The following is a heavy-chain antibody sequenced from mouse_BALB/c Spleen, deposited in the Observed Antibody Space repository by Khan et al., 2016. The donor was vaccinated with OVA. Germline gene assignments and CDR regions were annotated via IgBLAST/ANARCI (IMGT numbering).Heavy chain of an antibody. J-gene: IGHJ3*01. D-gene: IGHD1-2*01. CDR3: VISGYGSFAF. CDR1: GYTFTDYN. V-gene: IGHV1S29*02. CDR2: IYPNNGGT. Sequence: VQLQQSGPELVKPGASVRISCKASGYTFTDYNLDWVKQSHEKSLEWIGYIYPNNGGTGYNQKFKTTAKLTVDKSSSTAYMELRSLTSEDSAVYYCVISGYGSFAFWGQGSLVTVSA.